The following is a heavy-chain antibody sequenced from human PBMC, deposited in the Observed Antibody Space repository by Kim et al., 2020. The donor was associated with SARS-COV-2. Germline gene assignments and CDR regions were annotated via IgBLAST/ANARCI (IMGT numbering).Heavy chain of an antibody. CDR2: ISSSSSYI. J-gene: IGHJ4*02. Sequence: GGSLRLSCAASGFTFSSYSMNWVRQAPGKGLEWVSSISSSSSYIYYADSVKGRFTISRDNAKNSLYLQMNSLRAEDTAVYYCARAEVTSSGYYYVLDYWGQGTLVTVSS. CDR3: ARAEVTSSGYYYVLDY. CDR1: GFTFSSYS. D-gene: IGHD3-22*01. V-gene: IGHV3-21*01.